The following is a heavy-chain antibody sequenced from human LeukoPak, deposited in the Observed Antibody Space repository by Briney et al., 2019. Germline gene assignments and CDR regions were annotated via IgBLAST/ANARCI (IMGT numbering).Heavy chain of an antibody. J-gene: IGHJ4*02. D-gene: IGHD6-19*01. Sequence: GGSLRLSCAASGFTFSSYVMSWVRQAPGKGLEWVSAIIGSGDRTYYADSVKGRFTISRDNSKNTVYLQVNSLRAEDTAVYYCAKRGPAGAGKSPDYFDYWGRGTLVTVSS. V-gene: IGHV3-23*01. CDR3: AKRGPAGAGKSPDYFDY. CDR2: IIGSGDRT. CDR1: GFTFSSYV.